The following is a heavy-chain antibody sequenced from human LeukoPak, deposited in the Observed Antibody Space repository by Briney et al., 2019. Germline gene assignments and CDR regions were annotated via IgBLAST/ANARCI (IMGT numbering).Heavy chain of an antibody. V-gene: IGHV3-53*01. CDR1: GFTFSDYY. CDR3: ARDHVGEDSGAFDI. Sequence: GSLRLSCAASGFTFSDYYMSWIRQAPGKGLEWVSFIYSDNTHYSDSVKGRFTISKDNSKNTLYLQMNSLRAEDTAVYYCARDHVGEDSGAFDIWGQGTMVTVSS. D-gene: IGHD3-10*01. CDR2: IYSDNT. J-gene: IGHJ3*02.